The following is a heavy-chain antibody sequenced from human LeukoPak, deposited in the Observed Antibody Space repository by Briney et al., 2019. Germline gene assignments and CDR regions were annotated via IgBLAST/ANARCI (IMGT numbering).Heavy chain of an antibody. CDR1: GFTLISSE. J-gene: IGHJ6*02. CDR3: ARSYYYHGMDV. V-gene: IGHV3-48*03. Sequence: GGSLRLSCAASGFTLISSEMNWVRQAPGKGLEWISYITGSGSIIYYADSVKGRFTISRDNAKNSLYLQMNSLRAEDTAVYYCARSYYYHGMDVWGQGTTVTVSS. CDR2: ITGSGSII.